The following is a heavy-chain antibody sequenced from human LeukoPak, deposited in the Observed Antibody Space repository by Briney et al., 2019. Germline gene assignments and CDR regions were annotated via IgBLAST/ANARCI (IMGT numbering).Heavy chain of an antibody. V-gene: IGHV4-59*01. J-gene: IGHJ4*02. CDR1: GGSISSYY. CDR2: IYYSGST. D-gene: IGHD6-13*01. CDR3: ARSSGWGSSSLDY. Sequence: PSETLSLTCTVSGGSISSYYLSWIRQPPGKGLEWIGYIYYSGSTNYNPSLKSRVTISVDTSKNQFSLKLSSVTAADTAVYYCARSSGWGSSSLDYWGQGTLVTVSS.